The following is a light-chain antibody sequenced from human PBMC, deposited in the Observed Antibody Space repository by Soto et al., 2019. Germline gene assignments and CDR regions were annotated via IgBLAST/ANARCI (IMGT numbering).Light chain of an antibody. Sequence: AIRMTQSPSSLSASTGDRVTITCRASQGISSYLAWYQQKPGKAPKLLIYAASTLQRGVPSRFSGSGSGTDFTLTISCLQSEDFATYYCQQYYSYPSVTFGPGTKGDIK. CDR1: QGISSY. CDR2: AAS. J-gene: IGKJ3*01. CDR3: QQYYSYPSVT. V-gene: IGKV1-8*01.